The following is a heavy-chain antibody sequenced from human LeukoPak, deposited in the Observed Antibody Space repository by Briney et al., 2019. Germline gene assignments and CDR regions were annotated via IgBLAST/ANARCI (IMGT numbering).Heavy chain of an antibody. CDR3: ARATGQTFYYYYMDV. Sequence: VASVKVSCKASGGTFSSYAISWVRQAPGQGLEWMGGIIPIFGTANYAQKFQGRVTITADKSTSTAYMELSSLRSEDTAVYYCARATGQTFYYYYMDVWGKGTTVTVSS. CDR2: IIPIFGTA. CDR1: GGTFSSYA. D-gene: IGHD5-12*01. V-gene: IGHV1-69*06. J-gene: IGHJ6*03.